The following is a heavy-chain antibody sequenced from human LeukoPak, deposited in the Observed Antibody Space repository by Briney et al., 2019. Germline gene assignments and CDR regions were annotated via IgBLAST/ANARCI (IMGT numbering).Heavy chain of an antibody. CDR3: ATFPPPDIVLMVYEDY. CDR1: GYTFTSYY. D-gene: IGHD2-8*01. CDR2: INPSGGST. Sequence: ASVKVSCKASGYTFTSYYTHWVRQAPGQGLEWMGIINPSGGSTSYAQEFQGRVTMTRDTSTSTVYMELSSLRSEDTAVYYCATFPPPDIVLMVYEDYWGQGTLVTVSS. V-gene: IGHV1-46*01. J-gene: IGHJ4*02.